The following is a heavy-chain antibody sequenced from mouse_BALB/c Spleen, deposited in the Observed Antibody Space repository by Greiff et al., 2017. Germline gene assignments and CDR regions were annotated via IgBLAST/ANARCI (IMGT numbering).Heavy chain of an antibody. Sequence: EVQLQQSGAELVKPGASVKLSCTASGFNIKDNYMHWVQQRPEQGLEWIGRIDPANGNTKYDPKFQGKATITADTSSNTAYLQLSSLTSEDTADYYCAKFAPYYVNLTLYYLDYWGQGTTLTVSS. J-gene: IGHJ2*01. CDR1: GFNIKDNY. V-gene: IGHV14-3*02. CDR3: AKFAPYYVNLTLYYLDY. CDR2: IDPANGNT. D-gene: IGHD1-1*01.